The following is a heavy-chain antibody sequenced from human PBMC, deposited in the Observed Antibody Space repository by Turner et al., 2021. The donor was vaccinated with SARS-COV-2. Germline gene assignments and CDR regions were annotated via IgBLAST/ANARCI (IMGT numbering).Heavy chain of an antibody. J-gene: IGHJ6*02. D-gene: IGHD3-22*01. CDR1: VFTFSSYG. CDR3: AKELAGYYDSSGYSYYYGVDV. CDR2: ISGNGSNT. Sequence: QMLESGGGLMPPVGCLRLSCAASVFTFSSYGMSWVRQAPGKGLEWVSVISGNGSNTYYADSVKGRFTISRDNSKNTLYLQMHSLRAEDTAVYYCAKELAGYYDSSGYSYYYGVDVWGQGTTVTVSS. V-gene: IGHV3-23*01.